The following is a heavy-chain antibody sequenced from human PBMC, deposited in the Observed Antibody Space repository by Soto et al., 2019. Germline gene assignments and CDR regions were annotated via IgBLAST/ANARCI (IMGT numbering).Heavy chain of an antibody. CDR1: GGTFSSYA. Sequence: SSVKVSCKASGGTFSSYAISWVRQAPGQGLEWMGGIIPIFGTANYAQKFQGRVTITADESTSTAYMELSSLRSEDTAVYYCARTTQYYSIDYYYGMDVWGQGTTVIVSS. V-gene: IGHV1-69*13. J-gene: IGHJ6*02. CDR2: IIPIFGTA. D-gene: IGHD2-21*01. CDR3: ARTTQYYSIDYYYGMDV.